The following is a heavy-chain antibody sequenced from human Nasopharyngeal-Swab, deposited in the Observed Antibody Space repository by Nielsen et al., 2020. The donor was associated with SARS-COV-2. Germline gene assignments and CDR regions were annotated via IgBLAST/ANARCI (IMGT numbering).Heavy chain of an antibody. Sequence: SETLSLTCTVSGGSISSSSYYWGWIRQPPGKGLEWIGSIYYSGSTYYNPSLKSRVAISVDTSKNQFSLKLSSVTAADTAVYYCARVDSSGYYYVWCYGMDVWGQGTTVTVSS. V-gene: IGHV4-39*07. CDR1: GGSISSSSYY. CDR2: IYYSGST. J-gene: IGHJ6*02. CDR3: ARVDSSGYYYVWCYGMDV. D-gene: IGHD3-22*01.